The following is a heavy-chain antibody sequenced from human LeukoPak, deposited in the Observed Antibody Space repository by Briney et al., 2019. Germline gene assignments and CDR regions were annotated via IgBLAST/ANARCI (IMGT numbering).Heavy chain of an antibody. CDR3: ARVYYSRSYDYWYFDL. CDR2: IYYSGST. J-gene: IGHJ2*01. D-gene: IGHD6-13*01. V-gene: IGHV4-59*01. Sequence: SETLSLTCTVSGGSISSYYWSWIRQPPGKGLEWIGYIYYSGSTNYNPSLKSRVTISVDTSKDQFSLKLSSVSAADTAVYYCARVYYSRSYDYWYFDLWGRGTLVTVSS. CDR1: GGSISSYY.